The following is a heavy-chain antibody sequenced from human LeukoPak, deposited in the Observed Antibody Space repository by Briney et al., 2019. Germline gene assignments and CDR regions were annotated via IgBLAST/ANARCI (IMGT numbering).Heavy chain of an antibody. J-gene: IGHJ4*02. Sequence: GGSLRLSCTASGFSFSDYAMHWVRQAPGKGLEWVANIKQDGSEKYYVDSVKGRFTISRDNAKNSLYLQMNSLRAEDTAVYYCARDIRDWGQGTLVTVSS. CDR3: ARDIRD. D-gene: IGHD2-21*01. CDR1: GFSFSDYA. V-gene: IGHV3-7*01. CDR2: IKQDGSEK.